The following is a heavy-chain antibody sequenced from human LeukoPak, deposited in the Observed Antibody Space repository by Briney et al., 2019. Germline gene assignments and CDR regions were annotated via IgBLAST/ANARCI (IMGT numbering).Heavy chain of an antibody. Sequence: ASETLSLTCAAYGGSFSGYYWTWIRQPPGKGLEWIGEMNHSGSTSYNPSLKSRVTISVDTSKNQFSLKLRSVTAADTAVYYCAREVDSSSWYGDYYHYYMDVWGKGTTVTVSS. CDR2: MNHSGST. D-gene: IGHD6-13*01. V-gene: IGHV4-34*01. J-gene: IGHJ6*03. CDR3: AREVDSSSWYGDYYHYYMDV. CDR1: GGSFSGYY.